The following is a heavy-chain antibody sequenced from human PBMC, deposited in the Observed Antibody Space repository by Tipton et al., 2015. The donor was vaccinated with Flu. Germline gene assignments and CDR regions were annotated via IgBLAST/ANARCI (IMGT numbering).Heavy chain of an antibody. D-gene: IGHD6-19*01. J-gene: IGHJ5*02. V-gene: IGHV4-39*07. CDR3: ARDHQWLRTSANWFDP. Sequence: TLSLTCTVSGGSISSVSYYWGWVRQPPGKGLEWIGSVYYSGGAYYNPSLESRFSISVDTSKNQFSLNVNSVTAADTAVYHCARDHQWLRTSANWFDPWGQGTLVTVSS. CDR1: GGSISSVSYY. CDR2: VYYSGGA.